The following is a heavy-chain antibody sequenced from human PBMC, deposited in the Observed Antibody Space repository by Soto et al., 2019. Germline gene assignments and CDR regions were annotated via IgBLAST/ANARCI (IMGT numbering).Heavy chain of an antibody. V-gene: IGHV1-2*02. Sequence: QVQLVQSGAELKEPGDSVRVSCEASGYTFTAYYIHWVRQAPGQGLEWMGWINPRFGDTSYAQDFQGRVSMPRDTSISTVYMELSRLPSVDTAIYYCARNMDYYYGPGSGNGHGFWGQGTTVTVFS. J-gene: IGHJ6*02. CDR1: GYTFTAYY. D-gene: IGHD3-10*01. CDR3: ARNMDYYYGPGSGNGHGF. CDR2: INPRFGDT.